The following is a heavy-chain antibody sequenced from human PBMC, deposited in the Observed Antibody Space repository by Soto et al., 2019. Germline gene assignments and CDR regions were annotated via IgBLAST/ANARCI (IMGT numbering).Heavy chain of an antibody. CDR3: ARKRGGTSKYYYYYYGMDV. J-gene: IGHJ6*02. Sequence: ASVKVSCKTSGDSFNDYYIHWVRQAPGQGLEWMGWINPNGGVTKYAQKFQGRVTITRDTSIRTVYMELSSLRSDDTAVYYCARKRGGTSKYYYYYYGMDVWGQGTTVTVSS. CDR2: INPNGGVT. D-gene: IGHD2-15*01. V-gene: IGHV1-2*02. CDR1: GDSFNDYY.